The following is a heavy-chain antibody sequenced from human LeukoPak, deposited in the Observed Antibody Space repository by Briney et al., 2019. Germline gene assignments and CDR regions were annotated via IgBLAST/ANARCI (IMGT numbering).Heavy chain of an antibody. Sequence: ASVKVSCKTSGYTFTNNWMHWVRQAPGQGLEWVGVINPTGTSTLYAQNFQGRVTLTRDMSTTTDYMELRSLTSEDTAVYYCAKDRNDYGDQGVFDYWGQGTLVTVSS. D-gene: IGHD4-17*01. CDR2: INPTGTST. CDR1: GYTFTNNW. J-gene: IGHJ4*02. V-gene: IGHV1-46*01. CDR3: AKDRNDYGDQGVFDY.